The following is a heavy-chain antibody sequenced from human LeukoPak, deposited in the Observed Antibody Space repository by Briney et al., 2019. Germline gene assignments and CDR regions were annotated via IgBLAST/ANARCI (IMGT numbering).Heavy chain of an antibody. Sequence: GGSLRLSCAASGFTVSSNYMSWVRQAPGKGLEWVSAISGSGGSTYYADSVKGRFTISRDNSKNTLYLQMNSLRAEDTAVYYCAKDQQWLVRGDWFDPWGQGTLVTVSS. J-gene: IGHJ5*02. CDR1: GFTVSSNY. V-gene: IGHV3-23*01. D-gene: IGHD6-19*01. CDR3: AKDQQWLVRGDWFDP. CDR2: ISGSGGST.